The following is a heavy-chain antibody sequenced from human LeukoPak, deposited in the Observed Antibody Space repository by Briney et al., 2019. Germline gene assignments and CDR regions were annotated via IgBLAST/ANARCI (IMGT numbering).Heavy chain of an antibody. CDR3: ARARETVGVEY. J-gene: IGHJ4*02. D-gene: IGHD1-26*01. CDR2: VNHSGST. V-gene: IGHV4-34*01. CDR1: GFTFSSYA. Sequence: GSLRLSCAASGFTFSSYAMSWVRQAPGKGLEWIGEVNHSGSTNYNPSLKSRVTISADTSKNQFSLKMKSATAADTAVYYCARARETVGVEYWGQGTPVTVSS.